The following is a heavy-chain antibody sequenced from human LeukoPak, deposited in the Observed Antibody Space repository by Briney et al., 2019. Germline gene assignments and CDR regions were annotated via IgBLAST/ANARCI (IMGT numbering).Heavy chain of an antibody. Sequence: GGSLRLSCAASGXTFSSYGMHWVRQAPGTGLEWVAVIWYDGSNKYYADSVKGRVTISRDNSKNTLYLQMNSLRAEDTAVYYCARDKDFDYWGQGTLVTVSS. CDR3: ARDKDFDY. CDR1: GXTFSSYG. V-gene: IGHV3-33*01. J-gene: IGHJ4*02. CDR2: IWYDGSNK.